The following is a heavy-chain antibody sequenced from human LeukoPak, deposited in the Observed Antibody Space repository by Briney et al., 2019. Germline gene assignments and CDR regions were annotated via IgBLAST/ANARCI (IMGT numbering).Heavy chain of an antibody. V-gene: IGHV4-59*12. D-gene: IGHD2-21*02. CDR3: ARAIVVVTAAWFDP. Sequence: SETLSLTCTVSGGSIDTYYWNWIRQPPGKGLEWIGYVFHTGSTNYNPSLKSRVTISVDTSKNQFSLKLSSVTAADTAVYYCARAIVVVTAAWFDPWGQGTRVTVSS. CDR2: VFHTGST. CDR1: GGSIDTYY. J-gene: IGHJ5*02.